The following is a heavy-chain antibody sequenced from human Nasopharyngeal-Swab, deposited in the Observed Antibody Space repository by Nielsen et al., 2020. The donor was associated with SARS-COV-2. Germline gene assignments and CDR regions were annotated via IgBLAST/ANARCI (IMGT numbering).Heavy chain of an antibody. CDR2: LIENGVDT. J-gene: IGHJ4*02. D-gene: IGHD1-26*01. Sequence: ESLKIYCVASGFTFSSHAMSWVRQAPGKGLEWVSGLIENGVDTYYAESVKGRFTVSRDNSRNTLYLQMNSLRTEDTAVYFCAKDLILGPPDYFDYWGRGTLVTVSS. CDR3: AKDLILGPPDYFDY. CDR1: GFTFSSHA. V-gene: IGHV3-23*01.